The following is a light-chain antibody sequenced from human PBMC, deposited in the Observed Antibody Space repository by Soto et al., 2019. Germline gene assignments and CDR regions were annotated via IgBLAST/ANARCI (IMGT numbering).Light chain of an antibody. CDR3: QSYDSSLSGWV. CDR1: SSNIGAGHD. J-gene: IGLJ3*02. CDR2: ETS. V-gene: IGLV1-40*01. Sequence: QSVLTQPPSVSGAPGQRVTISCTGSSSNIGAGHDVHWYQQLPGTAPKLLIHETSDRPSGVPDRFSGSKSGTSASLAITGLQAEDEADYYCQSYDSSLSGWVFGGGTKLTVL.